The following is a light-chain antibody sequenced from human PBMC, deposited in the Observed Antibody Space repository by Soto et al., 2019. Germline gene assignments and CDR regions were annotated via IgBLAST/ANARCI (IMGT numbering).Light chain of an antibody. CDR1: QNIGNY. J-gene: IGKJ1*01. CDR3: QQYHGYPRT. CDR2: KAS. Sequence: DIQMTQSPSTLSASVGDRVSITCRASQNIGNYLAWFQQTPGEAPKLLIYKASSLHGGVPSRFGGGGSGTEFTLTISGLQPDDFATYYCQQYHGYPRTFGPGTRVEI. V-gene: IGKV1-5*03.